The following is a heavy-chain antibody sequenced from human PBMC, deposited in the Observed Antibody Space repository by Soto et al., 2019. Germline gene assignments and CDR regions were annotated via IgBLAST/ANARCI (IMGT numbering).Heavy chain of an antibody. CDR1: GGSVTSGRYY. V-gene: IGHV4-61*01. CDR3: ARSGSGYSGYDYFDS. J-gene: IGHJ4*02. Sequence: TLSLTCTFSGGSVTSGRYYWSWIRQPPGKGLEWIGYIYYSGSTNYNPSLKSRVTMSVDTSKNQFSLKVSSVTAADTAVYYCARSGSGYSGYDYFDSWGQGTLVTVSS. D-gene: IGHD5-12*01. CDR2: IYYSGST.